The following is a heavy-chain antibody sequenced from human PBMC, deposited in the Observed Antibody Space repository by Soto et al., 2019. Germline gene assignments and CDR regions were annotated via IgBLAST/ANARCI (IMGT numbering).Heavy chain of an antibody. Sequence: QVQLQEPGPGLVKPSQTLSLTCTVSGGSISSGGYYWSWIRQHPGKGLEWIGYIYYSGSTYYYPSLKRRVTISVDTSKNQFSLKLSSVTAADTAVYYCARSRLEQYFFDYWGQGTLVTVSS. CDR1: GGSISSGGYY. CDR3: ARSRLEQYFFDY. CDR2: IYYSGST. V-gene: IGHV4-31*03. J-gene: IGHJ4*02.